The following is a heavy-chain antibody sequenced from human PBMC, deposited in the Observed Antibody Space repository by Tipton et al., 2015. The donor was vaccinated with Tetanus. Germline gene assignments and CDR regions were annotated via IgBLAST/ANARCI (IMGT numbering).Heavy chain of an antibody. CDR2: ISAGGAST. V-gene: IGHV3-23*01. CDR1: GFTFNSYA. CDR3: AKGGWNYWFDP. J-gene: IGHJ5*02. D-gene: IGHD1-7*01. Sequence: SLRVSCAASGFTFNSYAMSWVRQAPGKGLEWVSSISAGGASTYYADSVRGRFTFSRDNSRNTLYLQMNSLRAEDTAMYYCAKGGWNYWFDPWGQGTLVTVSS.